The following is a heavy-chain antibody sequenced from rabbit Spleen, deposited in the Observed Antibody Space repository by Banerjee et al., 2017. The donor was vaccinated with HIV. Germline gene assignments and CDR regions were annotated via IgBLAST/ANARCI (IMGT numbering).Heavy chain of an antibody. CDR3: ARDASSSFSSDGMDL. D-gene: IGHD8-1*01. V-gene: IGHV1S45*01. Sequence: QEQLEESGGGLVKPEGSLKLTCKASGFSFSSNAYICWVRQAPGKGLEWIGCIYTGDGDTYYASWAKGRFTITKSSSTAVTLQMTSLAAAATAYYFCARDASSSFSSDGMDLWGQGTLVTVS. J-gene: IGHJ6*01. CDR1: GFSFSSNAY. CDR2: IYTGDGDT.